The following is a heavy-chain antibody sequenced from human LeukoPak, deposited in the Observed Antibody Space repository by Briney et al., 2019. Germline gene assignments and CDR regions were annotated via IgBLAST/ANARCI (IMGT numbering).Heavy chain of an antibody. Sequence: GGSLRLSCAASGFTFNSYNMNWVRQAPGKGLEWVSCISRSSSYLYYADSVKGRFTISRDNAKNSLYLLMNSLRAEDTAVYYCARGRDGHGGYYSYMDVWGIGTTVTVSS. CDR3: ARGRDGHGGYYSYMDV. CDR2: ISRSSSYL. D-gene: IGHD5-24*01. J-gene: IGHJ6*03. V-gene: IGHV3-21*01. CDR1: GFTFNSYN.